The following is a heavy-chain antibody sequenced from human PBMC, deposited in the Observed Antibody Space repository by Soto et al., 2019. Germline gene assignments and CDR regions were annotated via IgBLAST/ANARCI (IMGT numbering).Heavy chain of an antibody. CDR2: ISTYNGNT. Sequence: QVQLVQSGAEVNKPGASVKVSCKASGYTFITYGVSWVRQAPGQGLDWLGWISTYNGNTRYAERLQGRVTMTTDTTTNTAYMELRNLRPDDTAVYYCARGPTDYYDNSANYFLDYWGQGTLVTVSS. D-gene: IGHD3-22*01. V-gene: IGHV1-18*01. CDR3: ARGPTDYYDNSANYFLDY. J-gene: IGHJ4*02. CDR1: GYTFITYG.